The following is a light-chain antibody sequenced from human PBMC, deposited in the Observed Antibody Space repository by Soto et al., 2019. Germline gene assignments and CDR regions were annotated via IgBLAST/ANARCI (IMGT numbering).Light chain of an antibody. V-gene: IGKV3-20*01. CDR3: QQYDSSPRT. CDR2: DTS. J-gene: IGKJ1*01. CDR1: QSVRSDY. Sequence: EIVLTQSPGTLSLSPGERATLSCRASQSVRSDYLAWYQQKPGQAPRLLIYDTSSRATGIPDRFSGSGFGTDFTLTISRLEPEDFAVYHCQQYDSSPRTFGQGTKVDI.